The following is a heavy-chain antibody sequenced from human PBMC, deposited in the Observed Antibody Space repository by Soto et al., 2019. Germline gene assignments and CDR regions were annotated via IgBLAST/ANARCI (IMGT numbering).Heavy chain of an antibody. CDR2: IWYDGSNK. J-gene: IGHJ5*02. CDR3: ARDCGGDCYPPYNWFDP. Sequence: QVQLVESGGGVVQPGRSLRLSCAASGFTFSSYGMHWVRQAPGKGLEWVAVIWYDGSNKYYADSVKGRFTISRDNSKNTLYLQMNSLRAEDTAVYYCARDCGGDCYPPYNWFDPWGQGTLVTVSS. D-gene: IGHD2-21*02. CDR1: GFTFSSYG. V-gene: IGHV3-33*01.